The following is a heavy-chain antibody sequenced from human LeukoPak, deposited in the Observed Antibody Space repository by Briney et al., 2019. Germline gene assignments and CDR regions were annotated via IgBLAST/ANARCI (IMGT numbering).Heavy chain of an antibody. Sequence: GGSLRLSCTTSGFTFTDYWMTWVRQAPGKGLEWVANINQDGSKKFYVDSVKGRFTISSDNAKNALYLQMNSLRAEDTGVYFCARGQTLTFWGQGTLVTASS. V-gene: IGHV3-7*01. CDR1: GFTFTDYW. J-gene: IGHJ4*02. CDR2: INQDGSKK. CDR3: ARGQTLTF.